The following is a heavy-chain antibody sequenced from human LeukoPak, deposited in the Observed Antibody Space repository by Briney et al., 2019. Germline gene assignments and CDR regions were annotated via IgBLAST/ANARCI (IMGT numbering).Heavy chain of an antibody. CDR3: ARMGGGYNHNWFDP. D-gene: IGHD5-24*01. J-gene: IGHJ5*02. CDR2: IYHSGST. Sequence: PSQTLSLTCTVSGGSISSGGYYWSWIRQPPGKGLEWIGYIYHSGSTYYNPSLKSRVTISVDRSKNQFSLKLSSVTAADTAVYYCARMGGGYNHNWFDPWGQGTLVTVSS. V-gene: IGHV4-30-2*01. CDR1: GGSISSGGYY.